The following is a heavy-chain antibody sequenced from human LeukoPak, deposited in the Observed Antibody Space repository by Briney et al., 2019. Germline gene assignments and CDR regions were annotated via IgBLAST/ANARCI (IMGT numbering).Heavy chain of an antibody. CDR1: GFTFSNYA. D-gene: IGHD3-22*01. J-gene: IGHJ4*02. CDR2: ITGSGGST. CDR3: ARDFQLIRDYGDYYYDSSGYSSPLFRPVDY. Sequence: PGGSLRLSCAASGFTFSNYAMAWVRQTPGKGLEWVSAITGSGGSTYYADSVKGRFTISRDNTKNTLYLQMNSLRAEDTAVYYCARDFQLIRDYGDYYYDSSGYSSPLFRPVDYWGQGTLVTVSS. V-gene: IGHV3-23*01.